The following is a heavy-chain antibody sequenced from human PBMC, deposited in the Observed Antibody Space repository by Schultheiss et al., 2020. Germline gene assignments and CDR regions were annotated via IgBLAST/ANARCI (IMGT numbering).Heavy chain of an antibody. CDR3: ARGAYYYDSSGYYIFDY. V-gene: IGHV4-59*01. D-gene: IGHD3-22*01. CDR2: IYYSGST. J-gene: IGHJ4*02. CDR1: GGSISSYY. Sequence: GSLRLSCAVYGGSISSYYWSWIRQPPGKGLEWIGYIYYSGSTNYNPSLKSRVTISVDTSKNQFSLKLSSVTAADTAVYYCARGAYYYDSSGYYIFDYWGQGTLVTVSS.